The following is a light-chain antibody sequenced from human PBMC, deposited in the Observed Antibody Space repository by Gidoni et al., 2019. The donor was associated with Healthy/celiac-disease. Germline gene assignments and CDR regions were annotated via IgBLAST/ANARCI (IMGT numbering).Light chain of an antibody. V-gene: IGKV3-20*01. CDR2: GAS. J-gene: IGKJ5*01. Sequence: IVLTQSPGTLSLSQGERATLSCRASQSVSSSYVAWYQQKPGQAPRLLIDGASSRATGIPDRFSGSGSGTDFTLTISRLEPEDIEVYYCQQYGSSPITFXQXTRLEIK. CDR3: QQYGSSPIT. CDR1: QSVSSSY.